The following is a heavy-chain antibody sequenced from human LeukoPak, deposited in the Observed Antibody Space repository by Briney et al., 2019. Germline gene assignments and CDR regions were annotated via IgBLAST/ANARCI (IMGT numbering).Heavy chain of an antibody. Sequence: SETLSLTCTVSGGSISNYYWSWIRQPPGKGLEWIGYIYYSGSTNYNPSLKSRVTISVDTSKNQFSLKLSSVTAADTAIYYCARNAGYSDLNYWGQGVLVTVSS. D-gene: IGHD3-22*01. CDR2: IYYSGST. V-gene: IGHV4-59*01. J-gene: IGHJ4*02. CDR3: ARNAGYSDLNY. CDR1: GGSISNYY.